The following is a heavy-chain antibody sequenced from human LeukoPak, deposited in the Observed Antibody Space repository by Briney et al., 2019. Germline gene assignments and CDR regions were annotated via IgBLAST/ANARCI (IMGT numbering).Heavy chain of an antibody. CDR2: ISYDGSNK. Sequence: PGGSLRLYCSASGFTFSSYAMHWVRQAPGKGLEWVAVISYDGSNKYYAESVKGRFTISRDNSKNTLYLQMNSLRAEDTAVYYCAREIIVVVAAAMSYFDYWGQGTLVTVSP. CDR3: AREIIVVVAAAMSYFDY. J-gene: IGHJ4*02. V-gene: IGHV3-30*04. CDR1: GFTFSSYA. D-gene: IGHD2-2*01.